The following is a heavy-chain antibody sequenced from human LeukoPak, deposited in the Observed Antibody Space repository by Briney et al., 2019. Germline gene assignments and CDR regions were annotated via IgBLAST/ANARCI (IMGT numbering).Heavy chain of an antibody. CDR2: INTDGSTT. CDR1: KYTFSSYW. Sequence: GGSLRLSCVDSKYTFSSYWMHWVRQAPGEGLVWVSRINTDGSTTTYTDSVKGRFTISRDNARNTLYLQMNSLRAEDTAVYYCARDLAGSRDKWGQGTLVTVSS. V-gene: IGHV3-74*01. D-gene: IGHD2-15*01. J-gene: IGHJ4*02. CDR3: ARDLAGSRDK.